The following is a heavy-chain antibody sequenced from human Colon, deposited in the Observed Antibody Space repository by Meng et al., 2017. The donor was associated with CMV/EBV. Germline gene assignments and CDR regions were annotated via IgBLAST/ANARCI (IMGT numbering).Heavy chain of an antibody. Sequence: LKISCEASGFTFNSFAMTWVRQAPGRGLEWVSAISGSGSSTYYADSVKGRFTISRDNSKNALFLQVDRLTADDTAVYFCAKGAAYFDFWSLPNWGQGTLVTVSS. D-gene: IGHD3-3*01. CDR3: AKGAAYFDFWSLPN. J-gene: IGHJ4*02. CDR2: ISGSGSST. CDR1: GFTFNSFA. V-gene: IGHV3-23*01.